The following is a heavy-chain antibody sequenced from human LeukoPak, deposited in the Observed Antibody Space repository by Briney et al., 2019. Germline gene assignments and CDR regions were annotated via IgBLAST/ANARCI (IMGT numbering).Heavy chain of an antibody. Sequence: PGGSLRLSCAASGFTFSSYWMSWVRQAPGKGLEWVANIKQDGSEKYYVDSVKGRFTISRDNAKNSLYLQMNSLRAEDTAVYYCARADPLWFNYYYMDVWGKGTTVTVSS. CDR1: GFTFSSYW. D-gene: IGHD3-10*01. V-gene: IGHV3-7*01. CDR2: IKQDGSEK. J-gene: IGHJ6*03. CDR3: ARADPLWFNYYYMDV.